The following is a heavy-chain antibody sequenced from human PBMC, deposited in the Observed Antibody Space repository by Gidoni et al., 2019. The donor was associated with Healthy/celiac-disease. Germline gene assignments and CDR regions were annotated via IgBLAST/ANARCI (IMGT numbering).Heavy chain of an antibody. CDR1: GGSFSGYY. J-gene: IGHJ4*02. CDR3: ERRRRSSGYPIDY. V-gene: IGHV4-34*01. Sequence: VQLQQWGAGLLKPSETLSPTCAVYGGSFSGYYWSWIREPPGKGLEWIGEINHSGSNNYNPSLKSRVTISVDTSKNQFSLKLSSVTAADTAVYYCERRRRSSGYPIDYWGQGTLVTVSS. D-gene: IGHD3-22*01. CDR2: INHSGSN.